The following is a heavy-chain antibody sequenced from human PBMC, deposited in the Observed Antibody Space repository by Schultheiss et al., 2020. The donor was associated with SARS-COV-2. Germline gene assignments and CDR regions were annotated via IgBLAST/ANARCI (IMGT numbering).Heavy chain of an antibody. CDR2: INPNSGGT. J-gene: IGHJ3*02. V-gene: IGHV1-2*02. CDR1: GYTLTELS. Sequence: ASVKVSCKVSGYTLTELSMHWVRQAPGKGLEWMGWINPNSGGTNYAQKFQGRVTMTRDTSISTAYMELSRLRSDDTAVYYCARDKGLEIFGVVIGGAFDIWGQGTMVTVSS. CDR3: ARDKGLEIFGVVIGGAFDI. D-gene: IGHD3-3*01.